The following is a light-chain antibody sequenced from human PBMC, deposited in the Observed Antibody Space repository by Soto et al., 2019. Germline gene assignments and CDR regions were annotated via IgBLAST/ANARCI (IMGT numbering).Light chain of an antibody. V-gene: IGKV3-11*01. J-gene: IGKJ5*01. CDR1: QSVSTY. CDR2: DTS. Sequence: LVLTQSPVTLSLSPGDRATLSCRASQSVSTYLAWYRQTPGQAPRLLIYDTSNRATGVPPRFSGSRSGTDFTLTISSVEPEDFALYYCHQRNTFGQGTRLEI. CDR3: HQRNT.